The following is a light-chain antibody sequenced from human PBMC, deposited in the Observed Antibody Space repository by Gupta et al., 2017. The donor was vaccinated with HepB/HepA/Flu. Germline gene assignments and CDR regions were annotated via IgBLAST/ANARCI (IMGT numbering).Light chain of an antibody. CDR3: QQRNNWPLT. Sequence: EIVMTQSPGTLSLSAGQRATLSCRASQAINNYLDWYQQQPGQAPRLLIYDSTKWATGVPARFSGSGSGTDFTLTIGSLEPEDVAIYYCQQRNNWPLTFGGGTKVEIK. CDR1: QAINNY. CDR2: DST. V-gene: IGKV3-11*01. J-gene: IGKJ4*01.